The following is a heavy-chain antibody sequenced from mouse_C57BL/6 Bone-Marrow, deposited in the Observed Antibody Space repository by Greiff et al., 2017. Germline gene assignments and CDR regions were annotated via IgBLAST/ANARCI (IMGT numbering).Heavy chain of an antibody. Sequence: EVKLVESGGGLVQPGGSLKLSCAASGLTFSDYGMAWVRQAPRTGPEWVAFISNLAYSIYYADTVTGRFTISRENAKKTLYLVMSSLRSEDTAMYYCARHGSYFDYWGQGTTLTVSS. V-gene: IGHV5-15*01. CDR1: GLTFSDYG. CDR2: ISNLAYSI. CDR3: ARHGSYFDY. J-gene: IGHJ2*01.